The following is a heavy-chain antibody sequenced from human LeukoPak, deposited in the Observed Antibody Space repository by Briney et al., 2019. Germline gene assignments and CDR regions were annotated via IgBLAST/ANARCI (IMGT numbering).Heavy chain of an antibody. CDR3: ARKENVYYYFDY. CDR2: IYHSGTT. Sequence: SDPLSLTCAVSGYSITSSSWWGWIRQPPGKGLEWIGYIYHSGTTYYNPSLQSRVTMSVDTSKNQFSLKLSSVAAVDTAVYYCARKENVYYYFDYWGQGTLVTVSS. V-gene: IGHV4-28*01. CDR1: GYSITSSSW. J-gene: IGHJ4*02. D-gene: IGHD3-10*01.